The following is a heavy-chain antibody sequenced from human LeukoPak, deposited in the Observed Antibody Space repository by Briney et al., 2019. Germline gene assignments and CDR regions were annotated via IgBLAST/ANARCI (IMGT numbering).Heavy chain of an antibody. CDR1: GGSLSSYY. CDR2: IYYSGST. V-gene: IGHV4-59*01. D-gene: IGHD3-10*01. CDR3: ARDRGYLDGFDI. J-gene: IGHJ3*02. Sequence: PSETLSLTCTVSGGSLSSYYWSWIRQPPGKGLEWIGYIYYSGSTNYNPSLNSRVTISVDKSKSQLSLKLSSVTAADTAVYYCARDRGYLDGFDIWGQGTMVTVSS.